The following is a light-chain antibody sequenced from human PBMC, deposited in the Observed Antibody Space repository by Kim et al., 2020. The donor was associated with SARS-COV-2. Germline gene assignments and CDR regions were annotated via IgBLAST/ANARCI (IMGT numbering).Light chain of an antibody. CDR3: LSYDSSLCGWV. V-gene: IGLV1-40*01. Sequence: QRVSMSCTGTNSNSGAGYDVHCYQQLPGTAPKLLIHGNTNRPSGVPHRFSGSKSHTSASLASSWLQADDEADYYGLSYDSSLCGWVFGGGTKVTVL. J-gene: IGLJ3*02. CDR1: NSNSGAGYD. CDR2: GNT.